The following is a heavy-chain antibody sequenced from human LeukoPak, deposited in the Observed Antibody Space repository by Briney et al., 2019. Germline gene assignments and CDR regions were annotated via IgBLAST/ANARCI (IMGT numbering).Heavy chain of an antibody. J-gene: IGHJ3*02. Sequence: GGSLRLSCAASGFTFSSYAMHWVRQAPGKGLEWVAVISYDGSNKYYADSVKGRFTISRDNSKNTLYLQMNSLRAEDTAVYYCARVMSAMVSRGAFDIWGQGTMVTVSS. CDR2: ISYDGSNK. CDR1: GFTFSSYA. CDR3: ARVMSAMVSRGAFDI. D-gene: IGHD5-18*01. V-gene: IGHV3-30*04.